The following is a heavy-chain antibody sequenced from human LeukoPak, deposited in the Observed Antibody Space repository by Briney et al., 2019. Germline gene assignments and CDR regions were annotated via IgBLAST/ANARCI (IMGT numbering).Heavy chain of an antibody. Sequence: PGGSLRLSCAASGFTFSSYSMNWVRQAPGKGLEWVSYISSSSSTIYYADSVKGRFTISRDNAKNSLYLQMNSLRAEDTAVYYCAKGGLYSNTWRFDYWGQGTLVTVSS. CDR1: GFTFSSYS. J-gene: IGHJ4*02. CDR3: AKGGLYSNTWRFDY. D-gene: IGHD6-13*01. V-gene: IGHV3-48*04. CDR2: ISSSSSTI.